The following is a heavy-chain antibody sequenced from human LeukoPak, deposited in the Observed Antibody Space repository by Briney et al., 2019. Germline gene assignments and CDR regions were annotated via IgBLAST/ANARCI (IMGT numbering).Heavy chain of an antibody. CDR3: VRERGYDPFEN. Sequence: PGGSLRLSCAASVVTFSYYWMHSVRQAPGKGLLWVSRIDSDGISTSYAGSVQGRFTISRDNDKNTLYLPMNRLRAEDTALYYCVRERGYDPFENWGQGTLVTVSS. D-gene: IGHD5-12*01. CDR2: IDSDGIST. V-gene: IGHV3-74*01. J-gene: IGHJ4*02. CDR1: VVTFSYYW.